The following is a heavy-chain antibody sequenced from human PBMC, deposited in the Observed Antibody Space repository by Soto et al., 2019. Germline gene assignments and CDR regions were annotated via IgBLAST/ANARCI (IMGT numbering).Heavy chain of an antibody. V-gene: IGHV4-34*01. CDR1: GGSFSGYY. CDR2: INHSGST. J-gene: IGHJ6*02. D-gene: IGHD3-22*01. Sequence: SETLSLTCAVYGGSFSGYYWSWIRQPPGKGLEWIGEINHSGSTNYNPSLKSRVTISVDTSKNQFSLKLSSVTAADTAVYYCASQDDSSGYYYRFSYGMDVWGQGTTGTVAS. CDR3: ASQDDSSGYYYRFSYGMDV.